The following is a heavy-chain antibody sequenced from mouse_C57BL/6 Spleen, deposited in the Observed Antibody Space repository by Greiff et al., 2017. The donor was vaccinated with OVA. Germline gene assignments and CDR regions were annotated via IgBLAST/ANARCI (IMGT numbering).Heavy chain of an antibody. CDR1: GYTFTSYW. CDR2: IDPSDSYT. J-gene: IGHJ2*01. D-gene: IGHD1-1*01. Sequence: QVQLQQPGAELVRPGTSVKLSCKASGYTFTSYWMHWVKQRPGQGLEWIGVIDPSDSYTNYNQKFKGKATLTVDTSSSTAYMQLSSLTSEDSAVYYCARGGYGSSYFDYWGQGTTLTVSS. V-gene: IGHV1-59*01. CDR3: ARGGYGSSYFDY.